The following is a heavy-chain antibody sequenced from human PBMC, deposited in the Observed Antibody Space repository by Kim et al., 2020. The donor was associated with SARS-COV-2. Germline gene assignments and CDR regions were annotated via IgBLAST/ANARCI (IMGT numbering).Heavy chain of an antibody. Sequence: ASVKVSCKASGYTFTSYDINWVRQATGQGLEWMGWMNPNSGNTGYAQKFQGRVTMTRNTSISTAYMELSSLRSEDTAVYYCARGRSHYYDSSGYFPPDWFDPWGQGTLVPVSS. CDR1: GYTFTSYD. D-gene: IGHD3-22*01. V-gene: IGHV1-8*01. CDR3: ARGRSHYYDSSGYFPPDWFDP. J-gene: IGHJ5*02. CDR2: MNPNSGNT.